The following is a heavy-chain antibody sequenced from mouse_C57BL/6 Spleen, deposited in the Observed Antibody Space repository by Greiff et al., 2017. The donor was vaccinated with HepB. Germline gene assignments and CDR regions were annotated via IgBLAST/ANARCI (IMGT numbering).Heavy chain of an antibody. CDR1: GYTFTSYW. CDR3: AREGGSYWYFDV. Sequence: QVQLQQPGPELVKPGASVKLSCKASGYTFTSYWMHWVKQRPGQGLEWIGNINPSNGGTNYNEKFKSKATLTVDKSSSTAYMQLSSLTSEDSAVYYCAREGGSYWYFDVWGTGTTVTVSS. D-gene: IGHD1-1*01. CDR2: INPSNGGT. V-gene: IGHV1-53*01. J-gene: IGHJ1*03.